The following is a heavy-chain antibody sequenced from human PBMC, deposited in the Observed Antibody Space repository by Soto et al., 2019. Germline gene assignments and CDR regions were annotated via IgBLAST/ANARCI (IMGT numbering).Heavy chain of an antibody. CDR1: GYTFTSYA. D-gene: IGHD6-19*01. CDR3: ARNIAVAGFINWFDP. V-gene: IGHV1-3*01. J-gene: IGHJ5*02. CDR2: INAGNGNT. Sequence: ASVKVSCKASGYTFTSYAMHWVRQAPGQRLEWMGWINAGNGNTKYSQKFQGRVTITRDTSASTAYMELSSLRSEDTAVYYCARNIAVAGFINWFDPWGQGTLVTVSS.